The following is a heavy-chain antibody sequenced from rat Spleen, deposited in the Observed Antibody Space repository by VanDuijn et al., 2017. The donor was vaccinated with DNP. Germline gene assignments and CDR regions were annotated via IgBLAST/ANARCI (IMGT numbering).Heavy chain of an antibody. CDR1: GFTFSDYA. J-gene: IGHJ2*01. CDR3: AGRPPPTRGPFDY. D-gene: IGHD1-4*01. Sequence: EVQLVESGGGLVQPGRSLKLSCAVSGFTFSDYAMAWVRQAPKKGLEWVATITYDGSNTYYRDSVKGRFIISRNNARSTLYLQMDSLRSDDTATYYCAGRPPPTRGPFDYWGQGIMVTVSS. CDR2: ITYDGSNT. V-gene: IGHV5-7*01.